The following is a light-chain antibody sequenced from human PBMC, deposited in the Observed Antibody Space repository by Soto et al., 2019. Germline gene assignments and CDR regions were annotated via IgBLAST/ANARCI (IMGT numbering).Light chain of an antibody. CDR2: GAS. CDR1: QSVSSSY. Sequence: EIVLTQSPGTLSLCPGERATLSCRASQSVSSSYLAWYQQKPGQAPRLLIYGASSSATAIPDMCSGSGSGIDFTPTISSLQPEDFVVYYCQQYGSSLPITFGQGTRLEIK. CDR3: QQYGSSLPIT. V-gene: IGKV3-20*01. J-gene: IGKJ5*01.